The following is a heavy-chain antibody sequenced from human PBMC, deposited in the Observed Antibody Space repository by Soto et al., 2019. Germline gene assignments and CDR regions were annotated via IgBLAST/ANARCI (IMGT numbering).Heavy chain of an antibody. D-gene: IGHD3-10*01. CDR1: GDSVSSNSAG. CDR2: TYYESKWNN. CDR3: TGITWFRGMDA. V-gene: IGHV6-1*01. J-gene: IGHJ6*02. Sequence: PSQTLSLTCVISGDSVSSNSAGWNWIRQSPSRGLEWLGRTYYESKWNNDYALSVKSRITINPDTCKSQFSLHLYSVTPEDTAVYYCTGITWFRGMDAWGQGTPVTVSS.